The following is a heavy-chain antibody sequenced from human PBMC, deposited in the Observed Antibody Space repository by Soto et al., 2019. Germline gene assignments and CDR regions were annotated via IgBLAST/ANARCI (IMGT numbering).Heavy chain of an antibody. J-gene: IGHJ5*02. Sequence: QLLESGPGLVKPSETLSLTCTVSGGSISSYYWSWIRQPPGKGLEWIGYIYYSGRTNYNPSLKSRVTISVDTSKNQFSLKLSSVTAADTAVYYCARENYDILTAHLYRFDPWGQGTLVTVSS. CDR3: ARENYDILTAHLYRFDP. CDR1: GGSISSYY. D-gene: IGHD3-9*01. V-gene: IGHV4-59*01. CDR2: IYYSGRT.